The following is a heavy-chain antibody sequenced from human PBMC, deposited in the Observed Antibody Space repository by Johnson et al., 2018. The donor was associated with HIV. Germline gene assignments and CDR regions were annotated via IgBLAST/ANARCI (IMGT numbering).Heavy chain of an antibody. J-gene: IGHJ3*02. CDR3: AKEGITMEVDI. D-gene: IGHD3-10*01. V-gene: IGHV3-74*01. CDR2: INSDGSST. CDR1: GFTFSSYW. Sequence: VQLVESGGGLVQPGGSLRLSCAASGFTFSSYWMHCVRQAPGKGLVWVSRINSDGSSTSYADSVKGRFTISRDNAKNTLYLQMNSLRAEDTAVYYCAKEGITMEVDIWGQGTMVTVSS.